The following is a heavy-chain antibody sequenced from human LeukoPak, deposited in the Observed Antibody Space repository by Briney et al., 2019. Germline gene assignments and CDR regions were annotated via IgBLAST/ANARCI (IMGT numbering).Heavy chain of an antibody. CDR3: ARDAYYDFWSGYRPNWFDP. CDR1: GYTFTSYD. CDR2: ISAYNGNT. Sequence: ASVKVSCKASGYTFTSYDINWARQAPGQGLEWMGWISAYNGNTNYAQKLQGRVTMTTDTSTSTAYMELRSLRSDDTAVYYCARDAYYDFWSGYRPNWFDPWGQGTLVTVSS. D-gene: IGHD3-3*01. V-gene: IGHV1-18*01. J-gene: IGHJ5*02.